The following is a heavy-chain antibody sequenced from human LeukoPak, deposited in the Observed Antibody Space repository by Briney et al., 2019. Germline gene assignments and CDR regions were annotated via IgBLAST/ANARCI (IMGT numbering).Heavy chain of an antibody. CDR2: ISGSGGST. Sequence: PGGSLRLSCAASGFTFSSYAMSWVRQAPGKGLEWVSAISGSGGSTYYADSVKGRFTISRDNSENTLYLQMNSLRLEDTALYYCAKDPYSNYDSYYSYMNDWGKGTSVTVSS. J-gene: IGHJ6*03. V-gene: IGHV3-23*01. CDR1: GFTFSSYA. D-gene: IGHD4-11*01. CDR3: AKDPYSNYDSYYSYMND.